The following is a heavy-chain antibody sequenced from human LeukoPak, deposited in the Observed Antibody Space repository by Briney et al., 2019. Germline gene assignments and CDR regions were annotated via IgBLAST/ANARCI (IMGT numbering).Heavy chain of an antibody. V-gene: IGHV1-18*01. CDR3: ARDPYAAAVPLDY. J-gene: IGHJ4*02. D-gene: IGHD6-13*01. CDR2: ISGYNGNT. CDR1: GYTFTTYA. Sequence: ASVKVSCKASGYTFTTYAITWVRQAPGQGLEWMGWISGYNGNTNYAQKFQGRVTMTTDTSTSTAYMELRSLRSDDTAVYYCARDPYAAAVPLDYWGQGTLVTVSS.